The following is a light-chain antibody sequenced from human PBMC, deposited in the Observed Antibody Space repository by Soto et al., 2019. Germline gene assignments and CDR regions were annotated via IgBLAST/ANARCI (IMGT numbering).Light chain of an antibody. CDR2: DVS. Sequence: QSALTQPASVSGSPGQSITISCSGSSSGVGGYNCVSWYQQHSGKAPRVMIYDVSNRPSGVSDRFSGSKSGNTATLTISGLQAEDEADYYCSSYTSDNTYVFASGTKLTVL. CDR1: SSGVGGYNC. J-gene: IGLJ1*01. CDR3: SSYTSDNTYV. V-gene: IGLV2-14*03.